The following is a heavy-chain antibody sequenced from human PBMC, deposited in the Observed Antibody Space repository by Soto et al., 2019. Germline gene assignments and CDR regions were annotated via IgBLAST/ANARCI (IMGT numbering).Heavy chain of an antibody. CDR2: ISGSSRNI. D-gene: IGHD3-16*01. Sequence: GGSLRLSCESAGFAFNSYGINWVRQAPGKGLEWVSFISGSSRNIYYGDSVRGRFTNSRDNAKKSVYLQMNSLRVEDTAIYYCARTWIRFGPNDYWGQGAPVTVSS. V-gene: IGHV3-21*01. CDR3: ARTWIRFGPNDY. J-gene: IGHJ4*02. CDR1: GFAFNSYG.